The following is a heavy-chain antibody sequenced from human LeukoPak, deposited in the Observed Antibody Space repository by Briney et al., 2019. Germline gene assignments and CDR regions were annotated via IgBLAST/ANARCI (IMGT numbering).Heavy chain of an antibody. CDR3: ARAVDYRNYFDY. V-gene: IGHV4-31*03. Sequence: PSQTLSLTCTVSGDSMTRGGYYWGWVRQHPGKGLEWIGFICHSGTTFYNPSLEGRAAISVDTSQNQFSLKLTSVTAADTAVYYCARAVDYRNYFDYWGQGTLVTVSS. D-gene: IGHD4-11*01. CDR1: GDSMTRGGYY. CDR2: ICHSGTT. J-gene: IGHJ4*02.